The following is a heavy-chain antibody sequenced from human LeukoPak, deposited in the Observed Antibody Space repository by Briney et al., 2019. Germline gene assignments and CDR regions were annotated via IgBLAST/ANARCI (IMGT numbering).Heavy chain of an antibody. CDR2: ISGSGGST. Sequence: PGGSLGLSCAASGFTFSSYAMSWVRQAPGKGLDWVSAISGSGGSTYYADSVKGRFTISRDNSKNTLYLQMNSLRAEDTAVYYCAKDARWGTGGRRVRSGYNPFDYWGQGTLVTVSS. CDR3: AKDARWGTGGRRVRSGYNPFDY. CDR1: GFTFSSYA. J-gene: IGHJ4*02. D-gene: IGHD2-8*02. V-gene: IGHV3-23*01.